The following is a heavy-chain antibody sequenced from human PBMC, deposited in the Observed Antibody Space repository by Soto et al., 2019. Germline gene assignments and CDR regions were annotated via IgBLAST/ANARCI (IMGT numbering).Heavy chain of an antibody. CDR3: ARGPRFKDFYYYSGMDV. V-gene: IGHV3-74*01. CDR1: GFTFSSYW. CDR2: INSDGSST. Sequence: WGSLRLSCAASGFTFSSYWMPWVRQAPGKGLVWVSRINSDGSSTSYADSVKGRFTISRDNAKNTLYLQLNSLRAEDTAVYYCARGPRFKDFYYYSGMDVWGQGTTVTVSS. J-gene: IGHJ6*02.